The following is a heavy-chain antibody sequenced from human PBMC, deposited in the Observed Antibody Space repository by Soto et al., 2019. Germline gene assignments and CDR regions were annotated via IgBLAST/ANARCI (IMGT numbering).Heavy chain of an antibody. CDR2: ISTSGSTI. CDR1: GFSFNTYE. CDR3: AYGGSCDY. J-gene: IGHJ4*02. V-gene: IGHV3-48*03. D-gene: IGHD1-26*01. Sequence: VQLVQSGGGLVQPGGSLRLSCAASGFSFNTYEMNWVRQAPGKGLEWVSYISTSGSTIYYADSVKGRFTISRDNGKNSLYLQMNSLRAEDTAVYYCAYGGSCDYWGQGTQVTVSS.